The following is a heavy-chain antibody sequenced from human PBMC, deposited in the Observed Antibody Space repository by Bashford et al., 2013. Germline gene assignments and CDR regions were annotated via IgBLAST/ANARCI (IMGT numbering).Heavy chain of an antibody. J-gene: IGHJ5*01. CDR3: ARLTTKGDSNLDS. CDR2: VIPVFGTA. V-gene: IGHV1-69*13. D-gene: IGHD4-11*01. CDR1: GGTFRNFA. Sequence: SVKVSCKASGGTFRNFAISWVRQAPGQGLEWMGGVIPVFGTANYAQNFQGRITITADESTGTSDMELTSLRYDDTAVYYCARLTTKGDSNLDSWGQGTLVTVSS.